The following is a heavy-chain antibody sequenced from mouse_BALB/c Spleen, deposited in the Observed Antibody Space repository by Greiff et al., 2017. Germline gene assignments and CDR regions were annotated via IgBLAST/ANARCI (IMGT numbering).Heavy chain of an antibody. CDR2: ISYSGST. V-gene: IGHV3-2*02. Sequence: EVMLVESGPGLVKPSQSLSLTCTVTGYSITSDYAWNWIRQFPGNKLEWMGYISYSGSTSYNPSLKSRIPITRDTSKNQFFLQLNSVTTEDTATYYCATGDGAYWGQGTLVTVSA. D-gene: IGHD3-3*01. CDR1: GYSITSDYA. CDR3: ATGDGAY. J-gene: IGHJ3*01.